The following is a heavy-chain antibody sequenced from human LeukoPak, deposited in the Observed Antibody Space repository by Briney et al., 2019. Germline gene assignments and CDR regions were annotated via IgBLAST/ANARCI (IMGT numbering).Heavy chain of an antibody. CDR1: GYTFSIYG. V-gene: IGHV3-33*01. D-gene: IGHD2/OR15-2a*01. Sequence: GMSLRLSCAASGYTFSIYGMNRVRQAPGKGLEWVAIIWYDGSNTYFAESVMGRFSISKDNFKNIVYLQMNSLKIEDTGVYYCARAGIVNALDYWGQGAQVTVSP. J-gene: IGHJ4*02. CDR2: IWYDGSNT. CDR3: ARAGIVNALDY.